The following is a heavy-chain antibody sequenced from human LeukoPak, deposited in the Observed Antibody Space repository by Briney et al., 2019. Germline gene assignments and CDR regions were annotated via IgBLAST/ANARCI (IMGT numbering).Heavy chain of an antibody. Sequence: LPGGSLRPSCAASGFTFSSYGMHWVRQAPGKGLEWVAFIRYDGSNKYYADSVKGRFTISRDNSKNTLYLQMNSLRAEDTAVYYCAKDLRATKYYHGSGLPFDYWGQGTLVTVSS. J-gene: IGHJ4*02. CDR3: AKDLRATKYYHGSGLPFDY. D-gene: IGHD3-10*01. V-gene: IGHV3-30*02. CDR2: IRYDGSNK. CDR1: GFTFSSYG.